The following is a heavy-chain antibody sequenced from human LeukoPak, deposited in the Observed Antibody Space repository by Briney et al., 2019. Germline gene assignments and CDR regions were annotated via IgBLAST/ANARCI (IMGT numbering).Heavy chain of an antibody. J-gene: IGHJ4*02. Sequence: EASVKVSCKASGYTFTIYAISWVRQAPGQGLEWMGWISAYNGNTNYAQKLQGRVIMTTDTSTSTAYMELRSLRSDDTAVYYCATPQGSLDYWGQGTLVTVSS. V-gene: IGHV1-18*01. D-gene: IGHD3-10*01. CDR3: ATPQGSLDY. CDR2: ISAYNGNT. CDR1: GYTFTIYA.